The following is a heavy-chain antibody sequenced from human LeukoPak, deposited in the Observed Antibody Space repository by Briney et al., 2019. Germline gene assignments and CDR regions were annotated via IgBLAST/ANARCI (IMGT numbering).Heavy chain of an antibody. CDR1: GGSISSYY. D-gene: IGHD6-13*01. J-gene: IGHJ4*02. CDR2: IYTSGST. Sequence: SETLSLTCTGSGGSISSYYWSWIRQPAGKGLEWIGRIYTSGSTKYNPSLKSRVTMSVDTSKNQFSLKLSSVTAPDTAVYYCARGDIAAAGPGYYFDYWGQGTLVTVSS. V-gene: IGHV4-4*07. CDR3: ARGDIAAAGPGYYFDY.